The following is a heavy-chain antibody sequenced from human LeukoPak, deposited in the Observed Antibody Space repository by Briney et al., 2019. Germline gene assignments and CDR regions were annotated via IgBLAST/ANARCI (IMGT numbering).Heavy chain of an antibody. CDR2: ISYDGSNK. Sequence: QPGRSLRLSCAASGFTFSSYGMHWVRQAPGKGLEWVAVISYDGSNKYYADSVKGRFTISRDNSKNTLYLQMNSLRAEDTAVYYCAKDRGLSGSLGDWGQGTLVTVSS. CDR3: AKDRGLSGSLGD. V-gene: IGHV3-30*18. D-gene: IGHD1-26*01. J-gene: IGHJ4*02. CDR1: GFTFSSYG.